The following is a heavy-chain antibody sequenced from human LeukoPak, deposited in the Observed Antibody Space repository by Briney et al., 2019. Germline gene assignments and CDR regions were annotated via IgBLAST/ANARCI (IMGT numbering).Heavy chain of an antibody. V-gene: IGHV3-48*03. Sequence: GGSLRLSCAASGFTFSSYEMNWVRQAPGKGLEWVSYISSSGSTIYYADSVKGRFTISRDNAKNSLYLQMNSLRAEDTAVYYCARGVTMVRGVITTHTDYWGQGTLVTVSS. CDR1: GFTFSSYE. J-gene: IGHJ4*02. D-gene: IGHD3-10*01. CDR3: ARGVTMVRGVITTHTDY. CDR2: ISSSGSTI.